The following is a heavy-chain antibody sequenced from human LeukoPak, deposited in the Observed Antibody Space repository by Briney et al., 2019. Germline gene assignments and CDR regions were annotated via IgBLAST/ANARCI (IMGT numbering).Heavy chain of an antibody. CDR1: GFTFSDYY. D-gene: IGHD2-2*02. CDR3: ASLLGYCSSTSCSTHDY. J-gene: IGHJ4*02. CDR2: ISSSGSTI. V-gene: IGHV3-11*01. Sequence: GFLRLSCAASGFTFSDYYMSWIRQAPGKGLEWVSYISSSGSTIYYADSVKGRFTISRDNAKNSLYLQMNSLRAEDTAVYYCASLLGYCSSTSCSTHDYWGQGTLVTVSS.